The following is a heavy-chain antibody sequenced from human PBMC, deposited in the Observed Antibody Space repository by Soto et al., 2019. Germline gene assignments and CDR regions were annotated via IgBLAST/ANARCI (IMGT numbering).Heavy chain of an antibody. V-gene: IGHV1-69*01. CDR3: ARDRDHTYDY. CDR2: IIPICGTT. J-gene: IGHJ4*02. Sequence: QVQLVQSGAEVKKPGSSVKVSCKASGVTFSSFAISWVRQAPGQGLEWMGGIIPICGTTNYAQKFQGRVTITADESTRTAYIAVTNLRSEDTAVYYCARDRDHTYDYWGQGNLVTVSS. CDR1: GVTFSSFA.